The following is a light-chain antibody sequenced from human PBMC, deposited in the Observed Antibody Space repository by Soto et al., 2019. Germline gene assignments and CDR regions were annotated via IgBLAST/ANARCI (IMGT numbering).Light chain of an antibody. V-gene: IGKV1-9*01. CDR2: GAS. CDR3: QHLKTYPLT. CDR1: QGIRSF. J-gene: IGKJ4*01. Sequence: DIQLTQSPSFLSASIGDRVTITCRASQGIRSFLAWYQQKPGKAPNLLISGASILRTGVPSRFSGSGSGTEFTLTISSLQPDDFATYYCQHLKTYPLTFGGGTKVEI.